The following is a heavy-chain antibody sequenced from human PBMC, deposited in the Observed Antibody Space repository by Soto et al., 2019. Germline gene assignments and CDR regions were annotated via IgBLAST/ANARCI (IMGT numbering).Heavy chain of an antibody. CDR3: AAGGGLPRYY. J-gene: IGHJ4*02. Sequence: QLQLQESGSGLVKPSQTLSLTCAVSGGSISSGGYSWSWIRQPPGKGLEWIGYIYHSGSTYYNPSLKGRVPISVDMSKNQFSLKLSSVTAADTAVYYCAAGGGLPRYYWGQGTLVTVSS. CDR1: GGSISSGGYS. CDR2: IYHSGST. D-gene: IGHD5-12*01. V-gene: IGHV4-30-2*01.